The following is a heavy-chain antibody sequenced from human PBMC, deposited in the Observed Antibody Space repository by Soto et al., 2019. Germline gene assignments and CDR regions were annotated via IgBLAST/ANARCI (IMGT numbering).Heavy chain of an antibody. Sequence: QVQLVESGGGLVKPGGSLRLSCAASGFTFSDYYMSWIRQAPGKGLEWVSYISSSGSTIYYADSVKGRFTISRDNAKNSLYLQMNSLRDEDTAVYYGARADSSGWPYDYYYMDVWGKGTTVTVSS. CDR1: GFTFSDYY. D-gene: IGHD6-19*01. J-gene: IGHJ6*03. CDR2: ISSSGSTI. CDR3: ARADSSGWPYDYYYMDV. V-gene: IGHV3-11*01.